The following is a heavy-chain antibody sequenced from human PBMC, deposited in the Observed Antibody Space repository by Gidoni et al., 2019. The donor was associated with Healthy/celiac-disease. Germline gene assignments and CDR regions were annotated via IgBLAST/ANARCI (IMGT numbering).Heavy chain of an antibody. V-gene: IGHV3-23*01. J-gene: IGHJ4*02. CDR3: AVGDSSGYYLN. Sequence: EVQLLESGGCLVQPGGSLRLSCAASGFTFSSYAMSWVRQAQGKGLEWVSAISGIGGSTYYADSVKGRFTISRDNSKNTLYLQMNSLRAEDTAVYYCAVGDSSGYYLNWGQGTLVTVSS. CDR1: GFTFSSYA. D-gene: IGHD3-22*01. CDR2: ISGIGGST.